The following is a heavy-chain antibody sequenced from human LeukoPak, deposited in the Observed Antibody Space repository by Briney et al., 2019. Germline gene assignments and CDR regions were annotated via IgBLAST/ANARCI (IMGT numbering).Heavy chain of an antibody. J-gene: IGHJ4*02. CDR1: GYTSTSSW. D-gene: IGHD5-24*01. CDR3: ARGDGYSRFDD. V-gene: IGHV5-51*01. Sequence: GESLNISCKGSGYTSTSSWIGWVRQMPGKGLEWMGIIYPGDSDTRYSPSFQGQVTISADKSIRTAYLQWSSLKASDTAIFYCARGDGYSRFDDWGQGTLVTVSS. CDR2: IYPGDSDT.